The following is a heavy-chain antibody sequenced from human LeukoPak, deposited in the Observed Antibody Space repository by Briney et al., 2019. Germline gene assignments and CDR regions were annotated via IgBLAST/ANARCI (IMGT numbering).Heavy chain of an antibody. CDR3: ARASRWLAFDN. D-gene: IGHD6-19*01. Sequence: RGSLRLSCAASGFTFSSYWMHWVRQAPGKGLEWVSVIYNGDNTYYADSVQGRFTISKDNSKNTLYLQMNSLRPEDTAVYFCARASRWLAFDNWGQGTLVTVSS. V-gene: IGHV3-66*01. CDR1: GFTFSSYW. CDR2: IYNGDNT. J-gene: IGHJ4*02.